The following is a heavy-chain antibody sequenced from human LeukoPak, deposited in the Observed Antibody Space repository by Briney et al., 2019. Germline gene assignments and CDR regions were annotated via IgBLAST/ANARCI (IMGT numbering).Heavy chain of an antibody. D-gene: IGHD2-2*01. Sequence: PSETLSLTCTVSGGSISSSSYYWGWIRQPPGKGLEWIVSIYYSGSTYYNPSLKSRVTISVDTSKNQFSLKLSSVTAADTAVYYCARIIVVVPAAINWFDPWGQGTLVTVSS. CDR2: IYYSGST. CDR1: GGSISSSSYY. V-gene: IGHV4-39*07. CDR3: ARIIVVVPAAINWFDP. J-gene: IGHJ5*02.